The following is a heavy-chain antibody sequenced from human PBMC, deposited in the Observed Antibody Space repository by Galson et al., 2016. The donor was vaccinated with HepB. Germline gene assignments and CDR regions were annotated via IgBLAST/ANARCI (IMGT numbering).Heavy chain of an antibody. CDR3: ARESGIGVIIGYGIDV. J-gene: IGHJ6*02. CDR1: GFTFSSYS. V-gene: IGHV3-21*01. D-gene: IGHD3-10*01. Sequence: SLRLSCAASGFTFSSYSMKWVRRAPGKGLEWVSSISGSSRYKHYADSVKGQVTISRDNAKKLVYLEMRSPRVSDTAVYYCARESGIGVIIGYGIDVGGQGTTVTVS. CDR2: ISGSSRYK.